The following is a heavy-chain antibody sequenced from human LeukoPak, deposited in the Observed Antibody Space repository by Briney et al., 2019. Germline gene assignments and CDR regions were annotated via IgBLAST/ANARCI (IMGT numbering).Heavy chain of an antibody. Sequence: PSETLSLTCTVSGGSISSSSYYWGWIRQPPGKGLEWIGSIYYSGSTYYNPSLKSRVTISVDTSKNQFSLKLSSVTAADTAVYYCARVEFLSGRTPVLDWGQGTLVTVSS. V-gene: IGHV4-39*07. CDR2: IYYSGST. D-gene: IGHD6-19*01. J-gene: IGHJ4*02. CDR3: ARVEFLSGRTPVLD. CDR1: GGSISSSSYY.